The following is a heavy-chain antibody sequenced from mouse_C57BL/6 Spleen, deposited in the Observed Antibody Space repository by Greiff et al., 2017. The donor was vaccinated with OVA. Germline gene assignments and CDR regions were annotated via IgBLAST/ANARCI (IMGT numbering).Heavy chain of an antibody. CDR2: IDPEDGET. D-gene: IGHD1-1*01. Sequence: VQLQQSGAELVKPGASVKLSCTASGFNIKDYYMHWVKQRTEQGLEWIGRIDPEDGETKYAPKFKGKATITADPSSNTAYLQLSSLTSEDTAVYYCARSGHYGSSYGDYWGQGTTLTVSS. J-gene: IGHJ2*01. CDR3: ARSGHYGSSYGDY. V-gene: IGHV14-2*01. CDR1: GFNIKDYY.